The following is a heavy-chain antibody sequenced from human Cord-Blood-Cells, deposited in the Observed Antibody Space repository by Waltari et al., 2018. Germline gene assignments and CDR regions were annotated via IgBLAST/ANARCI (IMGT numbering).Heavy chain of an antibody. CDR1: GVTFSSHA. Sequence: QVQLVQSGAEVKKPGSSVKVSCKASGVTFSSHATSWVRQAPGQGLEWMGGIIPIFGTANYAQKFQGRVTITADESTSTAYMELSSLRSEDTAVYYCARFYYDSSGYFDYWGQGTLVTVSS. D-gene: IGHD3-22*01. CDR2: IIPIFGTA. CDR3: ARFYYDSSGYFDY. J-gene: IGHJ4*02. V-gene: IGHV1-69*01.